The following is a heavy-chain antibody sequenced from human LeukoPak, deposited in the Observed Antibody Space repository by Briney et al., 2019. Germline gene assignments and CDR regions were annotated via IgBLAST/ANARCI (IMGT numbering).Heavy chain of an antibody. CDR1: GGSISSYY. J-gene: IGHJ3*02. D-gene: IGHD6-13*01. V-gene: IGHV4-59*01. CDR2: IYYSGST. CDR3: ARDHGSGSWYGDAFDI. Sequence: SETLSLTCTVSGGSISSYYWSWIRQPPGKGLEWIGYIYYSGSTNYNPSLKSRVTISVDTSKNQFSLKLSSVTAADTAMYYCARDHGSGSWYGDAFDIWGQGTMVTVSS.